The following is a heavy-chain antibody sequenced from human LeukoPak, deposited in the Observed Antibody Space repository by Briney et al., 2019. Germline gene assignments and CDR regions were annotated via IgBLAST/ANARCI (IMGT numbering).Heavy chain of an antibody. CDR2: ITTDGSST. D-gene: IGHD1-26*01. V-gene: IGHV3-74*01. CDR1: GFTFSRYW. J-gene: IGHJ4*02. CDR3: ARGAVAGANFDY. Sequence: PGGSLRLSCADSGFTFSRYWMHWVRQAPGKGLVWVSHITTDGSSTSYADSVKGRFTISSDDAKNTLYLQMNSLRDEDTAVYYCARGAVAGANFDYWGPGTLVTVSS.